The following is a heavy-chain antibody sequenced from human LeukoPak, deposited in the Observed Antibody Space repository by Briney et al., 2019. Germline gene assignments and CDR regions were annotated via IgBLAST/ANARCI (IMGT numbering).Heavy chain of an antibody. CDR1: GGSISSSSYY. Sequence: PSETLSLTCTVSGGSISSSSYYWGWIRQPPGKGLEWIGSIYYSGSTYYNPSLKSRVTISVDTSKNQFSLKLSSVTAADTAVYYCARAYDFWSGHFDYWGQGTLVTVSS. D-gene: IGHD3-3*01. J-gene: IGHJ4*02. CDR3: ARAYDFWSGHFDY. CDR2: IYYSGST. V-gene: IGHV4-39*01.